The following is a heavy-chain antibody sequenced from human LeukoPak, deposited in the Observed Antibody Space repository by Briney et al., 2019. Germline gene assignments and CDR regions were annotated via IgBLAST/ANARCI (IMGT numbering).Heavy chain of an antibody. J-gene: IGHJ6*02. CDR3: ARETGYSSSWYFGLDYYYGMDV. V-gene: IGHV3-11*01. CDR2: ISSSGSTI. Sequence: GGSLRLSCAASGSTFSDYYMSWIRQAPGKGLEWVSYISSSGSTIYYADSVKGRFTISRDNAKNSLYLQMNSLRAEDTAVYYCARETGYSSSWYFGLDYYYGMDVWGQGTTVTVSS. CDR1: GSTFSDYY. D-gene: IGHD6-13*01.